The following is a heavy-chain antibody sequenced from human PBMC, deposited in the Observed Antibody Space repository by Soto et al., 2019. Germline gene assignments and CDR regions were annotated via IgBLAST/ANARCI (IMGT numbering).Heavy chain of an antibody. Sequence: SGSTLVNPTQTLTLTCTFSGFSLSTSGMCVSWIRQPPGKALEWLARVDWDDNNDYSASLKPRLTSSKDTSKNHVLLTMTNMYPVYTATNYCPGPEGAGRLVYYYGLNVWGQGTTVTASS. CDR1: GFSLSTSGMC. CDR2: VDWDDNN. D-gene: IGHD3-10*01. J-gene: IGHJ6*02. V-gene: IGHV2-70*11. CDR3: PGPEGAGRLVYYYGLNV.